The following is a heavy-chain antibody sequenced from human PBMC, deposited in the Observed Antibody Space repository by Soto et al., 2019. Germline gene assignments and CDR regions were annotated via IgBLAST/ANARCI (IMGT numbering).Heavy chain of an antibody. CDR2: ISSSSSYI. CDR1: GFTFSSYS. J-gene: IGHJ4*02. V-gene: IGHV3-21*01. CDR3: ARDLAQIFGVVSPDY. D-gene: IGHD3-3*01. Sequence: GGSLRLSCAASGFTFSSYSMNWVRQAPGKGLEWVSSISSSSSYIYYADSVKGRFTISRDNAKNSLYLQMNSLRAEDTAVYYCARDLAQIFGVVSPDYWGQGTLVTVSS.